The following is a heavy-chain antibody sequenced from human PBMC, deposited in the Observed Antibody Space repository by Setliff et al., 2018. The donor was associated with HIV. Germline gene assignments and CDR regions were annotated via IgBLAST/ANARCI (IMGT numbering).Heavy chain of an antibody. J-gene: IGHJ4*01. CDR1: GGSISTATFY. V-gene: IGHV4-61*01. CDR2: VYYTGST. CDR3: APGEGVASTYYHD. Sequence: SETLSLTCTVSGGSISTATFYWNWIRQPPGKALEWLGIVYYTGSTVSNPSLKSRVTILMDLSRNQLSLHLASVTTADTAVYFCAPGEGVASTYYHDWGQGTQVTVSS. D-gene: IGHD3-3*01.